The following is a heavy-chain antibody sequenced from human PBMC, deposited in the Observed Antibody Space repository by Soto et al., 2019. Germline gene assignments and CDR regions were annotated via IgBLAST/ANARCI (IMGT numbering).Heavy chain of an antibody. CDR3: ARVGGSSWYLGYYYYGMDV. V-gene: IGHV1-69*12. J-gene: IGHJ6*02. CDR1: GGTFSSYA. Sequence: QVQLVQSGAEVKKPGSSVKVSCKASGGTFSSYAISWVRQAPGQGLEWMGGIIPIFGTANYAQKFQGRVRITADESTSTAYMELSSLRSEDTAVYCCARVGGSSWYLGYYYYGMDVWGQGTTVTVSS. CDR2: IIPIFGTA. D-gene: IGHD6-13*01.